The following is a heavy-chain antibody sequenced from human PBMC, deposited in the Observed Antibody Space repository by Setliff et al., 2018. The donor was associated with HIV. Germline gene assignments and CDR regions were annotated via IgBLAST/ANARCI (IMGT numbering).Heavy chain of an antibody. J-gene: IGHJ4*02. Sequence: GGSLRLSCAASGFTFSSYAMSWVRQAPGKGLMWVSRIKGDGSSTSYADSVKGRFTISRDNAKNTLYLQMNSLRAEDTAVYYCARPDFWSGHYNYWGQGTLVTVSS. D-gene: IGHD3-3*01. CDR1: GFTFSSYA. CDR2: IKGDGSST. V-gene: IGHV3-74*01. CDR3: ARPDFWSGHYNY.